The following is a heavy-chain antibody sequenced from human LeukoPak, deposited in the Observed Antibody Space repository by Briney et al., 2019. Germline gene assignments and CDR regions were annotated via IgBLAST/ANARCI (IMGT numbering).Heavy chain of an antibody. CDR2: MNPNSGNT. Sequence: ASVKVSCKASGYTFTSYDINWVRQATGQGLEWMGWMNPNSGNTGYAQKFQGRVTITRNTSISTAYMELSSLRSEDTAVYYCARTPVYYDFWSGSPSSGTHYYYYYMDVWGKGTTVTVSS. CDR3: ARTPVYYDFWSGSPSSGTHYYYYYMDV. D-gene: IGHD3-3*01. J-gene: IGHJ6*03. CDR1: GYTFTSYD. V-gene: IGHV1-8*03.